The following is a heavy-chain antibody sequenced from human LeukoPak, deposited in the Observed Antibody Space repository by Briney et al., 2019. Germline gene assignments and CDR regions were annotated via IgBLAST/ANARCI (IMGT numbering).Heavy chain of an antibody. D-gene: IGHD2-2*01. J-gene: IGHJ6*02. CDR3: ARLLKVGRYQYYGMDV. V-gene: IGHV4-59*08. Sequence: SETLSLTCTVSGGSISSYYWSWIRQPPGKGLEWIGYIYYSGSTNYNPSLKSRVTISVDTSKNQFSLKLSSVTAADTAVYYCARLLKVGRYQYYGMDVWGQGTTVTVSS. CDR2: IYYSGST. CDR1: GGSISSYY.